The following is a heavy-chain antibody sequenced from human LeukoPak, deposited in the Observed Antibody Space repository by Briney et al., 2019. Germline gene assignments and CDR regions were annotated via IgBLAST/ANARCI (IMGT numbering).Heavy chain of an antibody. CDR1: GFTFSTYC. V-gene: IGHV3-23*01. Sequence: PGGSLRLSCAASGFTFSTYCMHWVRQAPGKGLEWVSGISGSSSSSYYADSVKGRFTISRDYSNNTVYLQMNSLRAEDTAVYYCVKEGEGVITHRFDSWGQGTLVTVSS. CDR3: VKEGEGVITHRFDS. J-gene: IGHJ4*02. D-gene: IGHD3-22*01. CDR2: ISGSSSSS.